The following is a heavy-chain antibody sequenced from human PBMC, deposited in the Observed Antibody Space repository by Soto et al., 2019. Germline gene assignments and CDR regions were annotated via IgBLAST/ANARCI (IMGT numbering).Heavy chain of an antibody. V-gene: IGHV3-13*01. CDR2: IDTDGES. CDR3: SRGVLPGSMDV. J-gene: IGHJ6*02. CDR1: GFTLSSHD. Sequence: LRLSCAASGFTLSSHDIHWVRQATGKGLEWVSGIDTDGESYYADSVKGRFTISRENAKNSLYLQMNTLRVGDTAVYYCSRGVLPGSMDVWGQGTTVTVSS.